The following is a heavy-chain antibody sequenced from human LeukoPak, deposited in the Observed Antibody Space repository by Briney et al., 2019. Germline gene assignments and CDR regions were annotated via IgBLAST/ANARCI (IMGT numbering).Heavy chain of an antibody. V-gene: IGHV3-64D*06. D-gene: IGHD6-19*01. CDR3: VKGLRGSGWYLSTSGYYFDY. CDR1: GFTFSSYA. J-gene: IGHJ4*02. CDR2: ISSNGGST. Sequence: GGSLRLSCSASGFTFSSYAMHWVRQAPGKGLEYVSAISSNGGSTYYADSVKGRFTISRDNSKNTLYLQMSSLRAEDTAVYYCVKGLRGSGWYLSTSGYYFDYWGQGTLVTVSS.